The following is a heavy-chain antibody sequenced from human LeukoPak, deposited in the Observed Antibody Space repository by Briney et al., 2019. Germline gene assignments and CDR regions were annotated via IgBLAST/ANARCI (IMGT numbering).Heavy chain of an antibody. V-gene: IGHV1-69*06. J-gene: IGHJ5*02. D-gene: IGHD2-2*01. Sequence: ASVKVSCKASGGTLSSYSIRWVRQAPGQGLEWMGGIIPIFCTANYAQKFQGRVTITADKSTSTAYMELSSLRSEDTAVYYCARGDCSSTSCYASWFDPWGQGTLVTVSS. CDR1: GGTLSSYS. CDR2: IIPIFCTA. CDR3: ARGDCSSTSCYASWFDP.